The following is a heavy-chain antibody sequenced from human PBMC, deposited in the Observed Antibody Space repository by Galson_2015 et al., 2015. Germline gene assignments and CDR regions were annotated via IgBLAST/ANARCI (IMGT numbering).Heavy chain of an antibody. Sequence: QSGAEVKKPGESLTISCKGSGYSFTSYWIGWVRQMPGKGLEWMGIISPSDSDTRYSPSFQGQVTISADKSISTAYLQWSSLKASDTAMYFCARMVQHYYDSSGPGNAFDIWGQGTMVTVSS. J-gene: IGHJ3*02. CDR3: ARMVQHYYDSSGPGNAFDI. D-gene: IGHD3-22*01. V-gene: IGHV5-51*01. CDR2: ISPSDSDT. CDR1: GYSFTSYW.